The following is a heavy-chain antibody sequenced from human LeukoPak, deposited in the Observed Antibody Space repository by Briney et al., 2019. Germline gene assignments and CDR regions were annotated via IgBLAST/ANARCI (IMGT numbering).Heavy chain of an antibody. CDR3: AKRKRNYDFWSGYYDHDAFDI. Sequence: GGSLRLSCAASGFTFSSYAMSWVRQAPGKGLEWVSAISGSGGSTYYADSVKGRFTISRDNSKNRLYLQMNSLRAEDTAVYYCAKRKRNYDFWSGYYDHDAFDIWGQGTMVTVSS. D-gene: IGHD3-3*01. CDR2: ISGSGGST. CDR1: GFTFSSYA. V-gene: IGHV3-23*01. J-gene: IGHJ3*02.